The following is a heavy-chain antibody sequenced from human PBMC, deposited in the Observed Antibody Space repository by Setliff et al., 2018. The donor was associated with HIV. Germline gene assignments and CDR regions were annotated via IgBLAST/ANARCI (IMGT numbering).Heavy chain of an antibody. Sequence: PSETLSLTCAVSGYSISSGYYWGWIRQPPGKGLGWIGSIYHSGSTYYNPSLKSRVTISVDTSKNQFSLKLSSVTAADTAVYYCAREKYYYYGMDVWGQGTTVTVSS. V-gene: IGHV4-38-2*02. CDR2: IYHSGST. CDR3: AREKYYYYGMDV. CDR1: GYSISSGYY. J-gene: IGHJ6*02.